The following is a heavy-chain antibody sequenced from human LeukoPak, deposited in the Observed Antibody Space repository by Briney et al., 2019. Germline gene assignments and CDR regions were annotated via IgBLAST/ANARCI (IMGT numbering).Heavy chain of an antibody. CDR3: AKAALEQQLDADP. V-gene: IGHV3-23*01. CDR1: GFTFNKYA. Sequence: GGSLRLSCAASGFTFNKYAMSWVRQAPGKGLEWVSAISGSDAGTYYADSVKGRFTISRDNSKNTLYLQMNSLRAEDTAVYYCAKAALEQQLDADPWGQGTLVTVSS. CDR2: ISGSDAGT. D-gene: IGHD6-13*01. J-gene: IGHJ5*02.